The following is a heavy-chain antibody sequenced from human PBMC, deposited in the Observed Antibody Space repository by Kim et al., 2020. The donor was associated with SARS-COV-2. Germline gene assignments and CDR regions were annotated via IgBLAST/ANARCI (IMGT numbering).Heavy chain of an antibody. CDR1: GGSFSGYY. CDR2: INHSGST. V-gene: IGHV4-34*01. D-gene: IGHD3-10*01. J-gene: IGHJ6*02. Sequence: SETLSLTCAVYGGSFSGYYWSWIRQPPGKGLEWIGEINHSGSTNYNPSLKSRVTISVDTSKNQFSLKLSSVTAADTAVYYCARGLTPKRITMVRGVILARYGMDVWGQGTTVTVSS. CDR3: ARGLTPKRITMVRGVILARYGMDV.